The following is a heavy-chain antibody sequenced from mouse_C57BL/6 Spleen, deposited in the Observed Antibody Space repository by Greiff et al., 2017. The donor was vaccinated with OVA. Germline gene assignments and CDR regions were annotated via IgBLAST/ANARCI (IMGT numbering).Heavy chain of an antibody. V-gene: IGHV7-3*01. CDR1: GFTFTDYY. CDR2: IRNKANGYTT. J-gene: IGHJ3*01. Sequence: EVQVVESGGGLVQPGGSLSLSCAASGFTFTDYYMSWVRQPPGKALEWLGFIRNKANGYTTEYSASVKGRFTISRDNSQSILYLQMNALRAEDSATYYCARSADGPWFAYWGQGTLVTVSA. CDR3: ARSADGPWFAY.